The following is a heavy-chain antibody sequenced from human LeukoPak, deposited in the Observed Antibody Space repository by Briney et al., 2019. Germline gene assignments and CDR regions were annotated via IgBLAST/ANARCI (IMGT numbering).Heavy chain of an antibody. CDR1: GGSISSSTYY. D-gene: IGHD6-19*01. J-gene: IGHJ4*02. V-gene: IGHV4-39*01. CDR3: ARGFLNYGYMAVVSFDY. CDR2: INYSGST. Sequence: SETLSLTCTVSGGSISSSTYYWGWIRQPPGKGLEWIGSINYSGSTYYNPSLKSRVTISVDTSKNQFSLKLSSVTAADTAVYYCARGFLNYGYMAVVSFDYWGQGTLVTVSS.